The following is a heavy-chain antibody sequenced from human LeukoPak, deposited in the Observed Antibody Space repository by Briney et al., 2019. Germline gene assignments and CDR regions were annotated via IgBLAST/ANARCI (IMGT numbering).Heavy chain of an antibody. CDR2: IYSGGST. V-gene: IGHV3-53*01. J-gene: IGHJ4*02. Sequence: GGFLRLSCAASGFNVSRNYMNWVRQAPGKGLEWVSVIYSGGSTYYADSVEGRFTISRDISKNTLYLQINSLRAEDTALYYCARGGWGTYDPGNLDFWGQGTLVTVSS. CDR3: ARGGWGTYDPGNLDF. CDR1: GFNVSRNY. D-gene: IGHD6-19*01.